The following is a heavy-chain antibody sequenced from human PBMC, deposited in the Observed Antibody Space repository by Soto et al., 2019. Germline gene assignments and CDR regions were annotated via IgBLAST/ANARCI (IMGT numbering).Heavy chain of an antibody. CDR2: IFYSGST. CDR1: GGSISGHY. D-gene: IGHD6-19*01. CDR3: ARVGSSGWSPDY. V-gene: IGHV4-59*11. J-gene: IGHJ4*02. Sequence: SETLSPTCTVPGGSISGHYWIWIRQSPGKGLEWIGHIFYSGSTNYNPSLKSRVTLSADTSKNQFSLRLSSVTAADTAVYYCARVGSSGWSPDYWGQGALVTVSS.